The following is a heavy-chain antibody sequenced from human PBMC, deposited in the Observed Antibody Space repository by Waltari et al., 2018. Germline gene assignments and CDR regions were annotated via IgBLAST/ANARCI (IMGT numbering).Heavy chain of an antibody. CDR2: IDWDDDK. CDR1: GFSLSTSGVG. D-gene: IGHD2-15*01. J-gene: IGHJ3*02. V-gene: IGHV2-70*04. CDR3: ARSQYCSGGSCYSDAFDI. Sequence: QITLKESGPTLVKPTQTLTLTCTFSGFSLSTSGVGVGWIRQPPGKALEWLARIDWDDDKFYSTSLKTRLTISKDTSKNQVVLTMTNMDPVDTATYYCARSQYCSGGSCYSDAFDIWGQGTMVTVSS.